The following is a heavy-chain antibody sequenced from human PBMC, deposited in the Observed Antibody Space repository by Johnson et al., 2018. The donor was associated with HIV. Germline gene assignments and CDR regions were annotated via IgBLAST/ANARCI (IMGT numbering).Heavy chain of an antibody. CDR1: GFTFSDYY. J-gene: IGHJ3*02. D-gene: IGHD6-13*01. CDR3: ARGRSSSTTGSFDI. CDR2: IKQDGSER. V-gene: IGHV3-7*01. Sequence: MLLVESGGGLVKPGGSLRLSCAASGFTFSDYYMSWIRQAPGKGLEWVANIKQDGSERYYVDSVKGRFTISRDNSKNTLYLQMNSLRTEDTAVYYCARGRSSSTTGSFDIWGQGTMVTVSS.